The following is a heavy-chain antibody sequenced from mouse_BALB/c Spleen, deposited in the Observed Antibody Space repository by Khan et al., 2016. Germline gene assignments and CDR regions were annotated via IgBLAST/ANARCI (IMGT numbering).Heavy chain of an antibody. J-gene: IGHJ2*01. Sequence: VQLQQSGAELVRPGALVKLSCKASGFNINDSYIHWVKQRPEQGLEWFGWIDPANGNTIYDPKFQDKTSITADTSTNPAYLQLSSLTSGDAAVYYCARRTTLFDYWGQGTTLTVSS. CDR3: ARRTTLFDY. CDR2: IDPANGNT. D-gene: IGHD1-1*01. V-gene: IGHV14-1*02. CDR1: GFNINDSY.